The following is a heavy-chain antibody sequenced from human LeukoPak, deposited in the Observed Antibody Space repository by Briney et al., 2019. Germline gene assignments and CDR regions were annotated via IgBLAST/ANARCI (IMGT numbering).Heavy chain of an antibody. CDR3: ARVQYDFWSGYYVSGLGY. D-gene: IGHD3-3*01. J-gene: IGHJ4*02. CDR2: INTNTGNP. Sequence: GASVTVSCTASGYTFTSYAMNWVRQAPGQGLEWMGWINTNTGNPTYAQGFTGRFVFSLDTSVSTAYLQISSLKAEDTAVYYCARVQYDFWSGYYVSGLGYWGQGTLVTVSS. V-gene: IGHV7-4-1*02. CDR1: GYTFTSYA.